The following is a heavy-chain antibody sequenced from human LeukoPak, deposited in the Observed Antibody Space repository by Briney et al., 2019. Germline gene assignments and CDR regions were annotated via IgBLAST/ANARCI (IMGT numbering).Heavy chain of an antibody. V-gene: IGHV4-31*03. J-gene: IGHJ4*02. Sequence: SQTLSLTCTVSGGSISSGGYYWSWIRQHPGKGLEWIGYIYYSGSTYYNPSLKSRVTISVDTSKNQFSLKLSSVTAADTAVYYCARVGSSGWYYFDYWGQGTLVTVSS. CDR3: ARVGSSGWYYFDY. CDR2: IYYSGST. D-gene: IGHD6-19*01. CDR1: GGSISSGGYY.